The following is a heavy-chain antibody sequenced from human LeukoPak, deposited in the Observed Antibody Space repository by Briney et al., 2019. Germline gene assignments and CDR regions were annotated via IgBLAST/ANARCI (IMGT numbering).Heavy chain of an antibody. D-gene: IGHD3-3*01. V-gene: IGHV1-18*01. CDR1: GYTFDNYG. CDR3: ARDSTVYGGLNWFDP. J-gene: IGHJ5*02. CDR2: ISTYNGDT. Sequence: ASVKVSCKASGYTFDNYGMTWLRQAPGQGLEWMGWISTYNGDTNYAQNFQDRVSMTTDTSTSTVYMELRSLKSDDTAIYYCARDSTVYGGLNWFDPWGQGTLVTVSS.